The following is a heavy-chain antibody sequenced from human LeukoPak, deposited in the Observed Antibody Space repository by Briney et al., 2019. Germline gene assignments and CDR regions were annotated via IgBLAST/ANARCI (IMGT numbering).Heavy chain of an antibody. CDR3: ARDRTPLDSRGAFDI. V-gene: IGHV1-46*01. J-gene: IGHJ3*02. CDR1: GYTFTSYY. D-gene: IGHD2-2*01. Sequence: ASVKVSCKASGYTFTSYYMHWVRQAPGQGLEWMGIINPSGGSTSYAQKFQGRVTMTRDTSTSTVYMELSSLRSEDTAVYYCARDRTPLDSRGAFDIWGQGTMVTVSS. CDR2: INPSGGST.